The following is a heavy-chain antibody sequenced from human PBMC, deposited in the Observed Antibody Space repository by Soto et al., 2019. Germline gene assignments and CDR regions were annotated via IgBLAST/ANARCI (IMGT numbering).Heavy chain of an antibody. J-gene: IGHJ6*02. D-gene: IGHD5-12*01. CDR3: ARDPRILSTINGYYYYGIDV. CDR2: ISYDGSNK. Sequence: GGSLRLSCAASGFTFSSYAMHWVRQAPGKGLEWVAVISYDGSNKYYADSVKGRFTISRDNSKNTLYLQMNSLRAEDTAVYYCARDPRILSTINGYYYYGIDVWGQGTTVTVSS. CDR1: GFTFSSYA. V-gene: IGHV3-30-3*01.